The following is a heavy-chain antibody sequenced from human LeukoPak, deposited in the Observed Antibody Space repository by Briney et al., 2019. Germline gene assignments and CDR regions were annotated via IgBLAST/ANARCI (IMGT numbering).Heavy chain of an antibody. CDR2: IYHSGYT. CDR1: GGSINSSSYY. D-gene: IGHD3-10*01. Sequence: SETLSLTCTVSGGSINSSSYYWGWIRQPPGEALEWIGSIYHSGYTYYNPSLKSRVTISVDTSKSQFSLKLSSVTAADTAVYYYARSSMFRGVTVDYWGQGTLVTVSS. CDR3: ARSSMFRGVTVDY. J-gene: IGHJ4*02. V-gene: IGHV4-39*01.